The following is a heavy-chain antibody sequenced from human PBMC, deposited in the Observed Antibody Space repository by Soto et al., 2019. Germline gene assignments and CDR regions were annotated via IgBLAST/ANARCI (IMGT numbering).Heavy chain of an antibody. Sequence: EVQLLESGGAPVQSGGSLRLSCVASGFTFENYAMSWVRQAPGKGLEWVSAISGSGGTTYYSDSVKGRFTISRDNSKNTAYLQMNDQGVEAAAPYFCAKDSWAILGATVGEYYAMDVWGQGPTVTVSS. D-gene: IGHD3-16*01. CDR2: ISGSGGTT. CDR3: AKDSWAILGATVGEYYAMDV. CDR1: GFTFENYA. V-gene: IGHV3-23*01. J-gene: IGHJ6*02.